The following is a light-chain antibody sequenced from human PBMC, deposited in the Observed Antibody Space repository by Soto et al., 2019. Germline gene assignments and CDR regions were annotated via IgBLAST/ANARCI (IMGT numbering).Light chain of an antibody. CDR3: QPYGSSPFT. CDR1: QSVSSSY. J-gene: IGKJ3*01. V-gene: IGKV3-20*01. Sequence: EIVLTQSPGTLSLSPGERATLSCRASQSVSSSYLAWYQQKPGQAPRLLIYGASSRATGIPDRFSGSGSGTDFTLTISRLEPEDFAVYYCQPYGSSPFTFGPGTKVDI. CDR2: GAS.